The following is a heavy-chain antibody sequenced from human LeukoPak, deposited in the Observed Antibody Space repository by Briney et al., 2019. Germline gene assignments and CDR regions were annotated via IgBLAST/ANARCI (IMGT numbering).Heavy chain of an antibody. CDR1: SGSINSYY. CDR2: IYTTGTT. V-gene: IGHV4-4*07. D-gene: IGHD2-2*02. Sequence: SETLSLTCTVSSGSINSYYWGWVRQPPGKGLEWIGRIYTTGTTQYNPSPKSRVTMSIDTSTNQFSLNVRSMTAADTAVYYCGRQGYTAVHYFLDFWSQGTLVAVS. CDR3: GRQGYTAVHYFLDF. J-gene: IGHJ4*02.